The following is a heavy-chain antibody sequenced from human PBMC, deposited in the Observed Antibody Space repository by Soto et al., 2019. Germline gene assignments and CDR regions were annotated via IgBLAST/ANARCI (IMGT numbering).Heavy chain of an antibody. CDR2: INHSGST. V-gene: IGHV4-34*01. D-gene: IGHD2-2*01. Sequence: PSETLSLTCAVYGGSFSGYYWSWIRQPPGKGLEWIGEINHSGSTNYNPSLKSRVTISVDTSKNQLSLKLSSMTAADTAVYSCAIVVVPAAIPIVYWGQGTPVTV. CDR3: AIVVVPAAIPIVY. CDR1: GGSFSGYY. J-gene: IGHJ4*02.